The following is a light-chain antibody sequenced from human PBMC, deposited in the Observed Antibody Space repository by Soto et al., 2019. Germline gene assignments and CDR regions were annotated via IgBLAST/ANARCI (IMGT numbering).Light chain of an antibody. CDR2: GAS. CDR3: HQYGSAPWT. Sequence: IVLTQSPGTLSLSPGERGALSCRASQSVSSNYVAWYQQKPGQAPRLLISGASNMATGTPDRFRGSGSGTDFTLTITRLEPEDFAVYYCHQYGSAPWTFGQGTKVDIK. CDR1: QSVSSNY. V-gene: IGKV3-20*01. J-gene: IGKJ1*01.